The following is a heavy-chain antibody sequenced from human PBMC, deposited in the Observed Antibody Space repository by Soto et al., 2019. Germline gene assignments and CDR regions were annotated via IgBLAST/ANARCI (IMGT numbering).Heavy chain of an antibody. CDR1: GGSISSGDYY. Sequence: QVQLQESGPGLVKPSQTLSLTCTVSGGSISSGDYYWSWIRQPPGKGLEWIGYIYYSGSTYYNPSLKSRVTISVDTSKNQFSLKLSSVTAADTAVHYCASTSGYYYGYFDYWGQGTLVTVSS. J-gene: IGHJ4*02. CDR2: IYYSGST. V-gene: IGHV4-30-4*01. D-gene: IGHD3-22*01. CDR3: ASTSGYYYGYFDY.